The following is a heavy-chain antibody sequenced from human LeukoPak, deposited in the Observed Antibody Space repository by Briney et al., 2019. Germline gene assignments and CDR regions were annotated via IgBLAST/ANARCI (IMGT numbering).Heavy chain of an antibody. V-gene: IGHV3-23*01. CDR3: AKNTYYYDSSGYCETPGFDY. Sequence: PGGSLRLSCAVSGITLSNYGMSWVRQAPGKGLEWVAGISDSGGRTNYADSVKGRFTISRDNSKNTLYLQMNSLRAEDTAVYYCAKNTYYYDSSGYCETPGFDYWGQGSLVTVSS. J-gene: IGHJ4*02. CDR1: GITLSNYG. CDR2: ISDSGGRT. D-gene: IGHD3-22*01.